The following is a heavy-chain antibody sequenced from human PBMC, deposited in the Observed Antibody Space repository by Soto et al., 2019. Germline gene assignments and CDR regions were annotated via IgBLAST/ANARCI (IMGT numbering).Heavy chain of an antibody. CDR1: GGTFSSYA. Sequence: SVKVSCKASGGTFSSYAISWVRQAPGQGLEWMGGIIPIFGTANYAQKFQGRVTITADKSTSTAYMELSSLRSEDTAVYYCARGVAAARTHYYYGMDVWGQGTTVTVSS. CDR3: ARGVAAARTHYYYGMDV. J-gene: IGHJ6*02. CDR2: IIPIFGTA. D-gene: IGHD6-13*01. V-gene: IGHV1-69*06.